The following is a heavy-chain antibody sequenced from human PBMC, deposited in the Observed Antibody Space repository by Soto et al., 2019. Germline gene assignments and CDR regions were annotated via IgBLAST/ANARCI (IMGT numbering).Heavy chain of an antibody. CDR3: ARATDPYGDLNY. V-gene: IGHV1-8*01. D-gene: IGHD4-17*01. Sequence: ASVKVSCKASGYTFTSYDINWVRQATGQGLEWMGWMNPDSGNTGYAQKLQGRVTMTTDTSTSTAYMELRSLRSDDTAVYYCARATDPYGDLNYWGQGTLVTVSS. CDR1: GYTFTSYD. CDR2: MNPDSGNT. J-gene: IGHJ4*02.